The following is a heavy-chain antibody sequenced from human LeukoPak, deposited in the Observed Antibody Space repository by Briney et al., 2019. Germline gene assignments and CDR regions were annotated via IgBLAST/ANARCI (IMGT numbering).Heavy chain of an antibody. J-gene: IGHJ5*02. CDR1: GFTFSDYY. D-gene: IGHD6-6*01. CDR2: ISSSGSTI. V-gene: IGHV3-11*01. Sequence: GGSLRLSCAASGFTFSDYYMSWIRQAPGKGLEWVSYISSSGSTIYYADSVKGRFTISRDNAKNSLYLQMNSLRAEDTAVYYCAILDYSCSSLNDPWGQGTLVTVSS. CDR3: AILDYSCSSLNDP.